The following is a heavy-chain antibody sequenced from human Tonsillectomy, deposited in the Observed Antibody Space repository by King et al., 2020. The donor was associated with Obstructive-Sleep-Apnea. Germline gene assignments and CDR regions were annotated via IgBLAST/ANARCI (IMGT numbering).Heavy chain of an antibody. CDR3: ARDLAYSTSPDFDY. Sequence: QLQGSGPGLVKPSETLSLTCTVSGGSISSSSYYWGWIRQPPGKGLEWIGSMYYSGSTYYNPSLKSRVTISVDTSKNQFSLKLSSVTAADTAVYYCARDLAYSTSPDFDYWGQGTLVTVSS. J-gene: IGHJ4*02. V-gene: IGHV4-39*07. CDR2: MYYSGST. D-gene: IGHD6-6*01. CDR1: GGSISSSSYY.